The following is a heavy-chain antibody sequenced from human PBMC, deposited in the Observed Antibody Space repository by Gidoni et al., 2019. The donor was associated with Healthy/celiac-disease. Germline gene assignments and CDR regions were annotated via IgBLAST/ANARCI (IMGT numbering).Heavy chain of an antibody. CDR3: AKDTYSSGWYSFDY. CDR2: ISWNSGSI. V-gene: IGHV3-9*01. CDR1: GFTFDDYA. J-gene: IGHJ4*02. D-gene: IGHD6-19*01. Sequence: EVQLVESGGGLVQHGRSLRLSCAASGFTFDDYAMPWVRQAPGKGLGWVSGISWNSGSIGYADSVKGRFPISRDNAKNSLYLQMNSLRAEDTALYYCAKDTYSSGWYSFDYWGQGTLVTVSS.